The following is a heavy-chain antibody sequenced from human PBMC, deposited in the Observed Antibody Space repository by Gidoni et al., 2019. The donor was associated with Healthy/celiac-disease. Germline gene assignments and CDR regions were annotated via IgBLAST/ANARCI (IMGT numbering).Heavy chain of an antibody. Sequence: EVQLVESGGGLVQPGRSLGLSCTASGFTFGDYAMSWFRQAPGKGLEWVGFIRSKAYGGTTEYAASVKGRFTISRDDSKSIAYLQMNSLKTEDTAVYYCTRDLRRGDIVVVVATYWGQGTLVTVSS. D-gene: IGHD2-15*01. CDR2: IRSKAYGGTT. J-gene: IGHJ4*02. CDR3: TRDLRRGDIVVVVATY. CDR1: GFTFGDYA. V-gene: IGHV3-49*03.